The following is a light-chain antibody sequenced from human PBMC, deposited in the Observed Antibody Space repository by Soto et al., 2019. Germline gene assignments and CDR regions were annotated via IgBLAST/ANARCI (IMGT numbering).Light chain of an antibody. J-gene: IGKJ3*01. CDR2: GAS. V-gene: IGKV3-15*01. CDR3: QQYNNWPLT. Sequence: EIVMTRSPATLSVSPGERATLSCRASQSISDNLAWYQQRPGQAPRLLIYGASTRATAVPARFSGSGSGTEFTLTISSLQSEDFAVYSCQQYNNWPLTFVPGTKVDVK. CDR1: QSISDN.